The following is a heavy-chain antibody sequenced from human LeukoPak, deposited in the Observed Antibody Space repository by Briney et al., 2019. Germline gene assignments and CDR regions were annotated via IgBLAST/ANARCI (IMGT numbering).Heavy chain of an antibody. V-gene: IGHV3-23*01. D-gene: IGHD3-10*01. Sequence: PGRSLRLSCAASGFNFDNSAMHWVRQAPGRGLEWVSAISGSGGSTYYADSVKGRFTISRDNSKNTLYLQMNSLRAEDTAVYYCAKDSFYGSGRSPYYYYMDVWGKGTTVTVSS. CDR3: AKDSFYGSGRSPYYYYMDV. CDR2: ISGSGGST. CDR1: GFNFDNSA. J-gene: IGHJ6*03.